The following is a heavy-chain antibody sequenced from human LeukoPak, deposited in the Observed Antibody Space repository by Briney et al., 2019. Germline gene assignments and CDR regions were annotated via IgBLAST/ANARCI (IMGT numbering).Heavy chain of an antibody. CDR2: IRSKANSYAT. CDR1: GFTFSGSA. J-gene: IGHJ4*02. CDR3: TRLTLVGATG. D-gene: IGHD1-26*01. Sequence: PGGSLRLSCAASGFTFSGSAMHWVRQASGKGLEWVGRIRSKANSYATAYAASVKGRFTISRDDSKNTAYLQMNSLKTEDTAVYYCTRLTLVGATGWGQGTLVTVSS. V-gene: IGHV3-73*01.